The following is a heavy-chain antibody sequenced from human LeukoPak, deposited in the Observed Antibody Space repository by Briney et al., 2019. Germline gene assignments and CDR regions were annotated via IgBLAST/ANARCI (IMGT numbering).Heavy chain of an antibody. CDR3: ARFTKDSSSSSGYYFDY. D-gene: IGHD6-13*01. Sequence: SENLSLTCTVSGVSVTSYYWSWLRQPAGKGLEWIGRIYTSGSTSYNPSLRSRLTMSVDTSKNQFSLNLSSVTAADTAVYYCARFTKDSSSSSGYYFDYWGQGTLVTVSS. J-gene: IGHJ4*02. V-gene: IGHV4-4*07. CDR2: IYTSGST. CDR1: GVSVTSYY.